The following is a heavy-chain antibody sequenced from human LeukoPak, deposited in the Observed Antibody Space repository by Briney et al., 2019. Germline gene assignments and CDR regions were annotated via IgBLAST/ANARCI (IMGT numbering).Heavy chain of an antibody. CDR2: ISSSSSYI. J-gene: IGHJ4*02. CDR1: GFTFSSYS. D-gene: IGHD3-3*01. CDR3: ARDERYDFWSGYSNY. Sequence: PGGSLRLSCAASGFTFSSYSMNWVRQAPGKGLEWVSSISSSSSYIYYADSVKGRFTISRDNAKNSLYLQMNSLRAEDTAVYYCARDERYDFWSGYSNYWGQGTLVTVSS. V-gene: IGHV3-21*01.